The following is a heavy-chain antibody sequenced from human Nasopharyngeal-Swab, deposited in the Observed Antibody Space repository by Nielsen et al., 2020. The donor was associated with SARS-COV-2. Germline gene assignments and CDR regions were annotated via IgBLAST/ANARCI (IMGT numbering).Heavy chain of an antibody. V-gene: IGHV5-51*01. CDR2: IYPRDSDT. Sequence: KVSCKGSGYSFTSYWIAWVRQMPGKGLEWMGIIYPRDSDTRYSPSFQGQVTISVDKSITTAYLQWNSLKASDTATYFCAIDYGSGTYGLDVWGQGTRVTVSS. CDR3: AIDYGSGTYGLDV. CDR1: GYSFTSYW. D-gene: IGHD3-10*01. J-gene: IGHJ6*02.